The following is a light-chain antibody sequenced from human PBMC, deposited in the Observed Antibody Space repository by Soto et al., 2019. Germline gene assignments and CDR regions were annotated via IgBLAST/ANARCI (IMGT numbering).Light chain of an antibody. CDR2: EGS. J-gene: IGLJ3*02. Sequence: QSALTQPASVSGSPGQSITISCTGTSTDVGTYNLVSWYQQHPGKAPKLMISEGSKRPSGVSSRFSGSKSGNTASLTISELQAEDEADYYCCSYARSHTWVFGGGTKVTVL. CDR3: CSYARSHTWV. CDR1: STDVGTYNL. V-gene: IGLV2-23*01.